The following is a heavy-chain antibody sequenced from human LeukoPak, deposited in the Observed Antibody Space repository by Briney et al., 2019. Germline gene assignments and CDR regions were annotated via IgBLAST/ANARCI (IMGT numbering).Heavy chain of an antibody. CDR2: MNPNSGNT. V-gene: IGHV1-8*01. D-gene: IGHD6-19*01. Sequence: ASVKVSCKASGYTFTSYDINWVRQATGQGLERMGWMNPNSGNTGDAQKFQGRVTMTRNTSISTAYMELSSLRSEDTAVYYCARGYSSGWLYYYYYMDVWGKGTTVTVSS. CDR3: ARGYSSGWLYYYYYMDV. CDR1: GYTFTSYD. J-gene: IGHJ6*03.